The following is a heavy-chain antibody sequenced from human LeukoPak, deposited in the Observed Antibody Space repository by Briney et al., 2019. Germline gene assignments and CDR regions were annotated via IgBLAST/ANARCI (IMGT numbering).Heavy chain of an antibody. Sequence: GGSLRLSCAASGFTFSDHYIDWVRQAPGKGLEWVSGISWNSGSIGYADSVKGRFTISRDNAKNSLYLQMNSLRAEDTALYYCAKDISGWYTYYFDYWGQGTLVTVSS. D-gene: IGHD6-19*01. CDR3: AKDISGWYTYYFDY. CDR2: ISWNSGSI. V-gene: IGHV3-9*01. CDR1: GFTFSDHY. J-gene: IGHJ4*02.